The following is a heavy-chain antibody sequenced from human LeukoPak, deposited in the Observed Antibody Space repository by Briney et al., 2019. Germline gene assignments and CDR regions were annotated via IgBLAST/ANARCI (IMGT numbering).Heavy chain of an antibody. D-gene: IGHD6-19*01. CDR2: TVSRGTT. CDR3: AKCSTSAYTTGWCNWIDP. V-gene: IGHV3-23*01. CDR1: GFTFTSDA. Sequence: GGSLRLSCVASGFTFTSDAMNWVRQAPGKGLEWVSSTVSRGTTQYADSVKGRFTVSRDTSKNTLYPQMNSLRADDTAVYYCAKCSTSAYTTGWCNWIDPWGQGTLVTVSS. J-gene: IGHJ5*02.